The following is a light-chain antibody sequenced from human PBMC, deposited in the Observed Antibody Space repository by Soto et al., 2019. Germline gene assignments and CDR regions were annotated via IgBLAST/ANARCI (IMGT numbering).Light chain of an antibody. CDR2: GAS. V-gene: IGKV3-15*01. Sequence: EIVMTQSPATLSVSPGERATLSCRASQSVSSKLAWYQQKPGQAPRVLIYGASTRATGIPARFSGSGSGTEFTLTISSLQSEDFAVYYCQHYNDWPPTWTFGQGTKVDNK. J-gene: IGKJ1*01. CDR3: QHYNDWPPTWT. CDR1: QSVSSK.